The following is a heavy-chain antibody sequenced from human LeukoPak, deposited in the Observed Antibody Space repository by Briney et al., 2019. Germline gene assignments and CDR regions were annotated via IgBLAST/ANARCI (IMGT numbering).Heavy chain of an antibody. Sequence: GASVKVSCKASGFTFTSSAMQWVRQARGQRLEWIGWIVVGSGNTNYAQKFQERVTITRDMSTSTAYMELSSLRSEDTAVYYCAAPTTYYYGSGSPYYGMDVWGQGTTVTVSS. D-gene: IGHD3-10*01. CDR3: AAPTTYYYGSGSPYYGMDV. CDR2: IVVGSGNT. CDR1: GFTFTSSA. V-gene: IGHV1-58*02. J-gene: IGHJ6*02.